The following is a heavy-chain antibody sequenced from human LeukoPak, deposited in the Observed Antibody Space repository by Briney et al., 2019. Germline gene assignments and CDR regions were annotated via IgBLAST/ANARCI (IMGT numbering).Heavy chain of an antibody. Sequence: GGSLRLSCTVSGFTFRSFGMHWVRQAPGKGLEWVAVIWYDGGNKYYADSVKGRFTISRDNSKSTLYLQVDSLRTEDTAVYYCARGNYDSSGALDYWGQGTLVTVSS. CDR2: IWYDGGNK. V-gene: IGHV3-33*01. CDR3: ARGNYDSSGALDY. CDR1: GFTFRSFG. D-gene: IGHD3-22*01. J-gene: IGHJ4*02.